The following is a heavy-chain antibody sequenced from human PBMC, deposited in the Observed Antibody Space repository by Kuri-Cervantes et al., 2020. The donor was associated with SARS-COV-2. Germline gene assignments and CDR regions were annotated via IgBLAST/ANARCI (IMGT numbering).Heavy chain of an antibody. CDR3: ARETPDYYDSSGYLYFDY. D-gene: IGHD3-22*01. CDR2: ISAYNGNT. V-gene: IGHV1-18*01. J-gene: IGHJ4*02. CDR1: GYTFTSYG. Sequence: ASVKVSCKASGYTFTSYGISWVRQAPGQGLEWMGWISAYNGNTNYAQKPQGRVTMTTDTSTSTAYMELRSLRSDDTAVYYCARETPDYYDSSGYLYFDYWGQGTLVTVSS.